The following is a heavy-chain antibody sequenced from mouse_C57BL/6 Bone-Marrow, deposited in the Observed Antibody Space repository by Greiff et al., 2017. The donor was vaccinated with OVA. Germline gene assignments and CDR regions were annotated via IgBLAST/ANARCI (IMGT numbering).Heavy chain of an antibody. J-gene: IGHJ3*01. CDR3: TRIPYYYGSTWFAY. CDR1: GFNIKDDY. V-gene: IGHV14-4*01. CDR2: IDPENGDT. Sequence: EVQLQQSGAELVRPGASVKLSCTASGFNIKDDYMHWVKQRPEQGLEWIGWIDPENGDTEYASKFQGKATITADTSSNTAYLQLSSLTSEDTAVDYCTRIPYYYGSTWFAYWGQGTLVTVSA. D-gene: IGHD1-1*01.